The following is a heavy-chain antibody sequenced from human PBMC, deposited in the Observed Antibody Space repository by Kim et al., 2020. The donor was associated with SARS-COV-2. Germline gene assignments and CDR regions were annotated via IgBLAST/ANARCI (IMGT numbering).Heavy chain of an antibody. Sequence: GGSLRLSCAASGFTFSSYSMNWVRQAPGKGLEWVSSISSSRSYIYYADSVKGRFTISRDNAKNSLYLQMNSRRAEDTAVYYCARDRTAAGPFLFYYYGMDVWGQGTTVTVSS. V-gene: IGHV3-21*01. CDR1: GFTFSSYS. CDR2: ISSSRSYI. J-gene: IGHJ6*02. CDR3: ARDRTAAGPFLFYYYGMDV. D-gene: IGHD6-13*01.